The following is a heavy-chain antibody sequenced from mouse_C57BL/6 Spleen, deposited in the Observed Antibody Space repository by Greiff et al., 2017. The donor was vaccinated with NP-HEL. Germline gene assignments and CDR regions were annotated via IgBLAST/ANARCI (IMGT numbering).Heavy chain of an antibody. CDR3: ARSRDVYAMDY. CDR1: GYTFTSYW. V-gene: IGHV1-52*01. CDR2: IDPSDSET. D-gene: IGHD3-3*01. J-gene: IGHJ4*01. Sequence: VQLQQPGAELVRPGSSVKLSCKASGYTFTSYWMHWVKQRPIQGLEWIGNIDPSDSETHYNQKFKDKATLTVDKSSSTAYMQLSSLTSEDSAVYYCARSRDVYAMDYWGQGTSVTVSS.